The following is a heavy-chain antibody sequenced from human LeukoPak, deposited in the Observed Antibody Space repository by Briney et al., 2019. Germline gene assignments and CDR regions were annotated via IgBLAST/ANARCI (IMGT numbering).Heavy chain of an antibody. V-gene: IGHV3-48*01. CDR2: ISSSSSTI. CDR3: ARPHPNSYGNYFDY. J-gene: IGHJ4*02. CDR1: GFTFSSYS. D-gene: IGHD5-18*01. Sequence: GGSLRLSCAASGFTFSSYSMNWVRQAPGKGLEWASYISSSSSTIYYADSVKGRFTISSSLRAEDTAVYYCARPHPNSYGNYFDYWGQGTLVTVSS.